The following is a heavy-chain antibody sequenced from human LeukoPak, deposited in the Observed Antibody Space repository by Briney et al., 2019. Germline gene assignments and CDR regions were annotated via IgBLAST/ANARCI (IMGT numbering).Heavy chain of an antibody. V-gene: IGHV1-46*01. Sequence: GASVKVSCKASGYTFTSYYIHWVRQAPGQGLEWMGIINPSGGSTSYALKFQGTVTMTSDASTSTLYMELSSLRSEDTAVYYCASISDGDPEGAFDIWGQGTMVTVSS. CDR1: GYTFTSYY. J-gene: IGHJ3*02. CDR2: INPSGGST. CDR3: ASISDGDPEGAFDI. D-gene: IGHD4-17*01.